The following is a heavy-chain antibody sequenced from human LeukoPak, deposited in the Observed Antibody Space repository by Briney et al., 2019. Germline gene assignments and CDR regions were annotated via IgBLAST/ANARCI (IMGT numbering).Heavy chain of an antibody. Sequence: KTGGSLRLSCAASGFTFSSYSMNWVRQTPGKGLEWVSSISSSSSYIYYADSVKGRFTISRDNAKNSLYLQMNSLRAEDTAVYYCARDYGGNYFDYWGQGTLVTVSS. J-gene: IGHJ4*02. CDR1: GFTFSSYS. CDR2: ISSSSSYI. D-gene: IGHD4-23*01. V-gene: IGHV3-21*01. CDR3: ARDYGGNYFDY.